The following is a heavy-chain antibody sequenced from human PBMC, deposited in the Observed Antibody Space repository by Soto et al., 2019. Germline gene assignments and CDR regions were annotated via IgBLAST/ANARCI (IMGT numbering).Heavy chain of an antibody. CDR1: GGSISSNKW. V-gene: IGHV4-4*02. J-gene: IGHJ6*02. CDR3: ARDDHIVVVPTSLGAMDV. Sequence: QVQLQESGPGLVKPSETLSLTCAVYGGSISSNKWWSWVRQPPGKGLVWIGEIYHSGSTNYNPSLNSRVTISLDKSKNQFSLKLTSVTAADSAVYYCARDDHIVVVPTSLGAMDVWGQGTTVTVSS. CDR2: IYHSGST. D-gene: IGHD2-2*01.